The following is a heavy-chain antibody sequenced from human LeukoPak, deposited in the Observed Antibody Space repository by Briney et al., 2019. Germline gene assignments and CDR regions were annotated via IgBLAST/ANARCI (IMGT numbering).Heavy chain of an antibody. Sequence: SETLSLTCAVYGGTFSGYYWSWIRQPPGKGLEWIGEINHSGSTNYNPSLKSRVTISVDTSKNQFSLKLSSVTAADTAVYYCARVLTTVTLFDYWGQGILVTVSS. CDR2: INHSGST. V-gene: IGHV4-34*01. CDR3: ARVLTTVTLFDY. J-gene: IGHJ4*02. CDR1: GGTFSGYY. D-gene: IGHD4-17*01.